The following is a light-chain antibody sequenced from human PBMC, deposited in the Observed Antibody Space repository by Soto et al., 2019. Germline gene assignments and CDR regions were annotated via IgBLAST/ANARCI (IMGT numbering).Light chain of an antibody. J-gene: IGKJ5*01. V-gene: IGKV1-39*01. CDR2: AAS. CDR3: QQSYGTPII. Sequence: DIQVPQTPFSLSAPVGDRVTITCRVSQSISNYLNWYQQKQGKAPKLLIYAASTLQSGVPSRFSGSGSGTDFTLTISSLQPEDSATYYCQQSYGTPIISGQQTRLEI. CDR1: QSISNY.